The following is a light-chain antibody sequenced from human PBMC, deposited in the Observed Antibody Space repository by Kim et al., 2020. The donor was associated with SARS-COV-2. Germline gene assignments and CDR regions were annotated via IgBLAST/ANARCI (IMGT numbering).Light chain of an antibody. Sequence: SASVGDGFTLTCRASQSVIYWLAWYQQKPGKAPKLLVYKASSLQSAVPSRFIGSGSGTEFTLTISSLQPDDFATYYCQQYDTYRTFGQGTKVDIK. CDR3: QQYDTYRT. J-gene: IGKJ1*01. V-gene: IGKV1-5*03. CDR1: QSVIYW. CDR2: KAS.